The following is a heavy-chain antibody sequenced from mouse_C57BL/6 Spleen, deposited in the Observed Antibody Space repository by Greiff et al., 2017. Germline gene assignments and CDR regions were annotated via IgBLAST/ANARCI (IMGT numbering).Heavy chain of an antibody. CDR3: ASSGDGRAMDY. J-gene: IGHJ4*01. CDR2: IYPRSGNT. Sequence: VQLQQSGAELVRPGASVKLSCKASGYTFTSYGIRWVKQRTGQGLEWIGEIYPRSGNTNYNEKFKGKATLTADKSSSPAYMELRSLTAEDSAVYFCASSGDGRAMDYWGQGTTVTVSS. V-gene: IGHV1-81*01. CDR1: GYTFTSYG. D-gene: IGHD3-1*01.